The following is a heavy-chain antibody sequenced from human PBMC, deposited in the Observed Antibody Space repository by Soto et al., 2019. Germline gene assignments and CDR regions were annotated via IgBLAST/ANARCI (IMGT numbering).Heavy chain of an antibody. CDR2: INPNTGGT. CDR3: ARELSLSAYVKWYYGMDV. D-gene: IGHD1-26*01. Sequence: QVQLVPSGAEVKKPGASVKVSCKASGYTFTGYYIYWVRQAPGEGLEWMAWINPNTGGTNYAQRFQGRVTLTRDTSISTAYMELSGLTSADTAVYYCARELSLSAYVKWYYGMDVWGQGTTVTVSS. CDR1: GYTFTGYY. V-gene: IGHV1-2*02. J-gene: IGHJ6*02.